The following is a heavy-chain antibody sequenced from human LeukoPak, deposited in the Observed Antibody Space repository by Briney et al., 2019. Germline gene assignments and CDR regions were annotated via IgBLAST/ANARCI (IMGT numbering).Heavy chain of an antibody. CDR3: SSGSYYNDY. J-gene: IGHJ4*02. D-gene: IGHD3-10*01. V-gene: IGHV3-74*01. Sequence: GGSPRLSCTASGFTFSSYWMHWIRQAPGKGLVWVSHIKSDGSGINYADSVKGRFTISRDNAKNTLYLQMNSLRAEDTAVYYCSSGSYYNDYWGRGTLVTVSS. CDR2: IKSDGSGI. CDR1: GFTFSSYW.